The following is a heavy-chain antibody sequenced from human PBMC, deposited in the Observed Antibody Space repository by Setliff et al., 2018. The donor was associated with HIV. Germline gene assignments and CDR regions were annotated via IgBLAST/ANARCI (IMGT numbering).Heavy chain of an antibody. J-gene: IGHJ4*02. CDR1: GFTFSSYW. D-gene: IGHD5-18*01. V-gene: IGHV3-74*01. CDR3: ARDTAYSFDY. CDR2: INSDGSTT. Sequence: HPGGSLRLSCAASGFTFSSYWMHWVRQAPGKGLVWVSHINSDGSTTNYADSVKGRFTISRDNAKNTLYLEMNSLTAEDTAVYYCARDTAYSFDYWGQGTLVTVSS.